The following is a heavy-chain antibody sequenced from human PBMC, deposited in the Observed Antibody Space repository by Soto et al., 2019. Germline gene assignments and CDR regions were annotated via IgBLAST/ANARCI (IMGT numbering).Heavy chain of an antibody. CDR2: ISYDGSNK. CDR1: GFTFSSYG. Sequence: GGSLRLSCAASGFTFSSYGMHWVRQAPGKGLEWVAVISYDGSNKYYADSVKGRFTISRDNSKNTLYLQMNSLRAEDTAVYYCAKDVLRFLEWLGLDYWGQGTLVTVSS. J-gene: IGHJ4*02. V-gene: IGHV3-30*18. CDR3: AKDVLRFLEWLGLDY. D-gene: IGHD3-3*01.